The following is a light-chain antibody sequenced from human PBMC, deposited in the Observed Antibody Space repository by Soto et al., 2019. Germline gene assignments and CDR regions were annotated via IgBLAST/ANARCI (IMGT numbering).Light chain of an antibody. V-gene: IGKV1-12*01. CDR2: GAS. Sequence: TPSPSSVSSSVVDRFTITCITSQGVNTWLAWYQKKPGKAPRLLIYGASSLQSGVPLRFSGSGSGTDFTVTISSLQPEDVGHYYCQQANNMPLTFGGGTKVDIK. J-gene: IGKJ4*01. CDR1: QGVNTW. CDR3: QQANNMPLT.